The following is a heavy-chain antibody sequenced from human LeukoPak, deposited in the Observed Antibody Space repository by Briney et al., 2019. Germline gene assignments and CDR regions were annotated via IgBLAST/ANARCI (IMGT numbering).Heavy chain of an antibody. Sequence: PGESLKISCKGSGYSFTNYWIGWVRQMPGKGLEWMGIIYPGDSDTRYSPSFQGQVIISADKSINTAYLQWSSLKASDTAMYYCARPGISGSRYGYFDYWGQGTLVTVSS. CDR2: IYPGDSDT. D-gene: IGHD1-26*01. CDR1: GYSFTNYW. V-gene: IGHV5-51*01. J-gene: IGHJ4*02. CDR3: ARPGISGSRYGYFDY.